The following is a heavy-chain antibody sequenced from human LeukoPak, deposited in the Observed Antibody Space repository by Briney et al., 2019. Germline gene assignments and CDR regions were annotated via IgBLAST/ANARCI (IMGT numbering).Heavy chain of an antibody. V-gene: IGHV4-30-2*05. J-gene: IGHJ4*02. Sequence: PSQTLSLTCAVSGDSISSSAYSWSWIRQPPGKGLEWIGFIYDSGRTLYNPSLKSRVTISVDTSKNQFSLKLSSVTAADTAVYYCARGITSWGQGTLVTVSS. CDR1: GDSISSSAYS. D-gene: IGHD3-10*01. CDR3: ARGITS. CDR2: IYDSGRT.